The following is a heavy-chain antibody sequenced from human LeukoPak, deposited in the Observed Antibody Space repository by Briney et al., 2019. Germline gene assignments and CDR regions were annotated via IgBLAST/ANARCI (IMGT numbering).Heavy chain of an antibody. V-gene: IGHV3-21*01. CDR2: IDFTSRYI. J-gene: IGHJ1*01. CDR1: GFTFSNAW. D-gene: IGHD6-13*01. CDR3: ATPAAGPGAEYSLY. Sequence: GGSLRLSCAASGFTFSNAWMSWVRQAPGKGLEWVSSIDFTSRYIYNADSVKGRFTTSRDNVKNSLDLQMNSLKAEDTAVYYCATPAAGPGAEYSLYWGQGTLVIVSS.